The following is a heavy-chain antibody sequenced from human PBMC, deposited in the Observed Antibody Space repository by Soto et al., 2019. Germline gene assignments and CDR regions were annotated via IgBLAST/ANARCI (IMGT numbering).Heavy chain of an antibody. D-gene: IGHD3-3*01. V-gene: IGHV3-21*01. CDR2: ISSSSSYI. J-gene: IGHJ3*02. Sequence: GGSLRLSCAASGFTFSSYSMNWVRQAPGKGLEWVSSISSSSSYIYYADSVKGRFTISRDNAKNSLYLEMNSLRAEDTAVYYCARGLAAKITIFGVALGAFDIWGQGTMVTVSS. CDR3: ARGLAAKITIFGVALGAFDI. CDR1: GFTFSSYS.